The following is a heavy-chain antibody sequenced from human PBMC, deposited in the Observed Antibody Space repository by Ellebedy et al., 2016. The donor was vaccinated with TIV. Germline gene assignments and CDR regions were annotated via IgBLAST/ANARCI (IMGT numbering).Heavy chain of an antibody. J-gene: IGHJ6*02. CDR3: ARRYSSSWYNSYYYGMDV. Sequence: MPSETLSLTCAVYGGSFSGYYWSWIRQPPGKGLEWIGEINHSGSTNYNPSLKSRVTISVDTSKNQFSLKLSSVTAADMAVYYCARRYSSSWYNSYYYGMDVWGQGTTVTVSS. CDR1: GGSFSGYY. V-gene: IGHV4-34*01. CDR2: INHSGST. D-gene: IGHD6-13*01.